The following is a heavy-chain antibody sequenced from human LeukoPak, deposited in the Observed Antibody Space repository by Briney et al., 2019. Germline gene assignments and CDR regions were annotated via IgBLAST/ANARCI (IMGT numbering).Heavy chain of an antibody. Sequence: ASVKVSCKASGYTFTSYVISWVRQAPGQGLEWMGWISAYNGNTNYAQKLQGRVTMTTDTSTSTAYMELRSLRSDDTAVYYCARSMVRGVIINPFDYWGQGTLVTVSS. V-gene: IGHV1-18*01. D-gene: IGHD3-10*01. CDR2: ISAYNGNT. CDR1: GYTFTSYV. J-gene: IGHJ4*02. CDR3: ARSMVRGVIINPFDY.